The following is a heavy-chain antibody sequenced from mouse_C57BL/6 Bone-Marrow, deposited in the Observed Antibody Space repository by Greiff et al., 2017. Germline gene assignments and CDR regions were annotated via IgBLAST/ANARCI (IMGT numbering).Heavy chain of an antibody. J-gene: IGHJ4*01. Sequence: EVKVVESGPELVKPGASVKISCKASGYSFTGYYMNWVKQSPEKSLEWIGEINPSTGGTTYNQKFKAKATLTVDKSSSTAYMQLKSLTSEDSAVYYCARHDYNAMDYWGQGPSVTVSS. CDR1: GYSFTGYY. CDR2: INPSTGGT. V-gene: IGHV1-42*01. CDR3: ARHDYNAMDY.